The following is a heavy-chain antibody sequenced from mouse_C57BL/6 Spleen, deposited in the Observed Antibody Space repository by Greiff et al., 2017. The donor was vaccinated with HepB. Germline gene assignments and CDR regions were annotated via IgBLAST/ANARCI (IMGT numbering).Heavy chain of an antibody. D-gene: IGHD1-1*01. V-gene: IGHV1-64*01. J-gene: IGHJ4*01. CDR3: ARRGGSFYAMGY. Sequence: QVQLQQSGAELVKPGASVKLSCKASGYTFTSYWMHWVKQRPGQGLEWIGMIHPNSGSTNYNEKFKSKATLTVDKSSSTAYMQLSSLTSEDSAVYYCARRGGSFYAMGYWGQGTSVTVSS. CDR2: IHPNSGST. CDR1: GYTFTSYW.